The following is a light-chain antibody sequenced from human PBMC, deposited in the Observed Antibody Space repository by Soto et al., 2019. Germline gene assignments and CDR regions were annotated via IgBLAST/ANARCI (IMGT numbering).Light chain of an antibody. Sequence: QSVLTQPASVSGSPGQSITISCTGTSSDVGGYNYVSWYQQHPGKAPKLMIYEVSNRPSGVSTHFSGSKSGNTASLTISGLQAEDEADYYCSSYTISTTLVFGTGTKVTVL. CDR2: EVS. CDR1: SSDVGGYNY. CDR3: SSYTISTTLV. V-gene: IGLV2-14*01. J-gene: IGLJ1*01.